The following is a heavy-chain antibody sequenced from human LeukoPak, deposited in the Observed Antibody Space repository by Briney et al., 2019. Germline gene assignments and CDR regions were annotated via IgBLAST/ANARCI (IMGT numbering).Heavy chain of an antibody. CDR2: IWYDGSNK. CDR1: GFTYSSYG. Sequence: GGSLRLSCAASGFTYSSYGMHWVRQAPGKGREWVAVIWYDGSNKYYADSVKGRFTISRDNSKNTLYLQMNSLRAEDTAVYYCTREQNFDWELYGMDVWGKGTTVTVSS. D-gene: IGHD3-9*01. CDR3: TREQNFDWELYGMDV. J-gene: IGHJ6*04. V-gene: IGHV3-33*01.